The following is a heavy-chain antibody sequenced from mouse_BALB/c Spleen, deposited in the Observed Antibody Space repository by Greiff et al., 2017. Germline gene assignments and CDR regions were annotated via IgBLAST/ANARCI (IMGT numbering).Heavy chain of an antibody. D-gene: IGHD1-1*01. CDR1: GFNIKDTY. Sequence: EVQLVESGAELVKPGASVKLSCTASGFNIKDTYMHWVKQRPEQGLEWIGRIDPANGNTKYDPKFQGKATITADTSSNTAYLQLSSLTSEDTAVYYCARVGYGSLAWFAYWGQGTLVTVSA. CDR2: IDPANGNT. CDR3: ARVGYGSLAWFAY. J-gene: IGHJ3*01. V-gene: IGHV14-3*02.